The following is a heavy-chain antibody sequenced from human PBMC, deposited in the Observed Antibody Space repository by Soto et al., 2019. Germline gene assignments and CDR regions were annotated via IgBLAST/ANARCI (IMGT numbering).Heavy chain of an antibody. Sequence: SETLSLTCAVYGGSFSGYYWSWIRQPPGKGLEWIGEINHSGSTNYNPSLKSRVTISVDTSKNQFSLKLSSVTAADTAVYYCARAVVVVVAANSFDYWGQGTLVTVSS. V-gene: IGHV4-34*01. CDR3: ARAVVVVVAANSFDY. CDR1: GGSFSGYY. D-gene: IGHD2-15*01. J-gene: IGHJ4*02. CDR2: INHSGST.